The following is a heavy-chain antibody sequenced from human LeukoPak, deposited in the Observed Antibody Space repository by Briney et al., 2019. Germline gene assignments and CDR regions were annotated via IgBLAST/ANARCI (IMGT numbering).Heavy chain of an antibody. V-gene: IGHV3-73*01. D-gene: IGHD3-16*01. Sequence: GGSLRLSCAASGFSFSGSAIHWVRQASGKGLEWVGHIRRKGNDYATAYTASVKSRFTISRDDSKNTAFRQTDSLKTEETAVYLCASLGGSHPYFDYWGQGTLVTVSS. J-gene: IGHJ4*02. CDR1: GFSFSGSA. CDR3: ASLGGSHPYFDY. CDR2: IRRKGNDYAT.